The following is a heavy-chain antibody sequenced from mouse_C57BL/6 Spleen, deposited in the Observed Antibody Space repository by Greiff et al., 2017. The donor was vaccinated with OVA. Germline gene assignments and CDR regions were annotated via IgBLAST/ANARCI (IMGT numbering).Heavy chain of an antibody. CDR3: ARRVYGNYDYYFDY. J-gene: IGHJ2*01. CDR2: IDPSDSYT. V-gene: IGHV1-69*01. Sequence: VQLQQPGAELVMPGASVKLSCKASGYTFTSYWMHWVKQRPGQGLEWIGEIDPSDSYTNYNQKFKGKSTLTVDKSSSTAYMQLSSLTSEDSAVYDCARRVYGNYDYYFDYWGQGTTLTVSS. CDR1: GYTFTSYW. D-gene: IGHD2-1*01.